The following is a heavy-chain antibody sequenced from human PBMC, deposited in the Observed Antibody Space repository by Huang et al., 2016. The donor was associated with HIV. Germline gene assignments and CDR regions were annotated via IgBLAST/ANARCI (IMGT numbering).Heavy chain of an antibody. Sequence: QVHLVQSGPEVKKPGASVKVSCKASGYTFTSFGISWVRQAPGQGLEWVGSISAHKGDTNDAQKFRVRVTMTTDTSTRTAHMELRSLRSDDSAVYYCVVDDTSGYFSSDYWGQGTLVTVSS. D-gene: IGHD3-22*01. V-gene: IGHV1-18*04. CDR2: ISAHKGDT. CDR3: VVDDTSGYFSSDY. CDR1: GYTFTSFG. J-gene: IGHJ4*02.